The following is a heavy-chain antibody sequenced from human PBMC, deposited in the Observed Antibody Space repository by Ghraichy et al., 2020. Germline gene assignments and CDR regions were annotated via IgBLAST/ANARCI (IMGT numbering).Heavy chain of an antibody. J-gene: IGHJ4*02. CDR3: ARGVISGSYYGPDYFDH. Sequence: LSLTCAASGFTFSDYYMSWIRQAPGKGLEWVSYISPRSSYINYADSEKGRFAISRDNAKNSLYLQMNSLRAEDTAVFYCARGVISGSYYGPDYFDHWGQGTLVSVSS. D-gene: IGHD1-26*01. CDR2: ISPRSSYI. V-gene: IGHV3-11*05. CDR1: GFTFSDYY.